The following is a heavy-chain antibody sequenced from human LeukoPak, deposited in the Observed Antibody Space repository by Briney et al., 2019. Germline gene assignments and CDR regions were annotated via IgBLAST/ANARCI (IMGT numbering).Heavy chain of an antibody. Sequence: SETLSLTCAVYGGSFSGYYWSWIRQPPGKGLEWIGEINHSGSTNYNPSLKSRVTISVDTSKNQFSLKLSSVTAADTAVYYCARGGNCSGGSCAYYYMDVWGKGTTVTVSS. CDR1: GGSFSGYY. D-gene: IGHD2-15*01. CDR3: ARGGNCSGGSCAYYYMDV. V-gene: IGHV4-34*01. J-gene: IGHJ6*03. CDR2: INHSGST.